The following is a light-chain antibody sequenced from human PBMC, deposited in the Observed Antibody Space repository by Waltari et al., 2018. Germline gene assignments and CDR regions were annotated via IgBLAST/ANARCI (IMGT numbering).Light chain of an antibody. Sequence: DIQMTQSPSSLSVSVGDRVPITCRASQSIGTYLNWYQQTPGKPPNLLIYAASSLQTGVPSRFSGSGSGTDFTLTISSLQPEDFVTYYCQQSQSPPGTFGQGTKLEIK. V-gene: IGKV1-39*01. CDR1: QSIGTY. J-gene: IGKJ2*01. CDR2: AAS. CDR3: QQSQSPPGT.